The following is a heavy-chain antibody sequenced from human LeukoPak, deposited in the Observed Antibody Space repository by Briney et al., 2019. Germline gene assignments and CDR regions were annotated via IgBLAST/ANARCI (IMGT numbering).Heavy chain of an antibody. J-gene: IGHJ4*02. CDR2: ISASEST. Sequence: PSETLSLTCTVSGASVSAYYWSWIGQPAGQGLEWVGHISASESTNYNHSLKRRVNMSVHTSKTQFPLTLRSVTAADAAVYYCAREGGAPNSANECDSWGQGTQVTVSS. D-gene: IGHD5-12*01. CDR1: GASVSAYY. V-gene: IGHV4-4*07. CDR3: AREGGAPNSANECDS.